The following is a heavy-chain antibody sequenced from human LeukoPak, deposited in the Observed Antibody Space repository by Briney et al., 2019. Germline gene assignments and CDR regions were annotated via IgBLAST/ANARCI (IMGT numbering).Heavy chain of an antibody. CDR1: GFTFSIYS. CDR3: ARDRGYFDN. V-gene: IGHV3-21*01. Sequence: GGSLRLSCAASGFTFSIYSMNWVRHAHGRGLGWLSSITSSSNYIYYADSVKGRFTIYRDNVQNSLYLQMNSLRAEDTAMYYCARDRGYFDNWGQGTLVTVSS. J-gene: IGHJ4*02. CDR2: ITSSSNYI.